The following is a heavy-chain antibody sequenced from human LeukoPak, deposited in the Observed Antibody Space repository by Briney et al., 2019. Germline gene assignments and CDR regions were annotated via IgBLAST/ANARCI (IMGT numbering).Heavy chain of an antibody. D-gene: IGHD4-23*01. CDR3: ARDGAGDNSGAYFDY. CDR1: GYTFTSYY. J-gene: IGHJ4*02. Sequence: ASVKVSCKASGYTFTSYYIHWVRQAPGQGLEWMGIINPSSAGTTYTQTFQGRVTMTRVTSTSTAYMELSSLRSEDTAVYYCARDGAGDNSGAYFDYWGQGTLVTVSS. CDR2: INPSSAGT. V-gene: IGHV1-46*01.